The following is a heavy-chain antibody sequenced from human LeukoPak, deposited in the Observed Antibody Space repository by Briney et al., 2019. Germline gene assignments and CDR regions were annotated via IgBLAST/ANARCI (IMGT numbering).Heavy chain of an antibody. J-gene: IGHJ4*02. V-gene: IGHV3-33*01. D-gene: IGHD1-26*01. CDR1: GFTFSSYG. CDR3: ARDPGIVGAPDY. Sequence: GGSLRLSCAASGFTFSSYGMHWVRQAPGKGLEWVAVIWYDGSNKYYADSVKGRFTISGDNSKNTLYLQMNSLRAEDTAVYYCARDPGIVGAPDYWGQGTLVTVSS. CDR2: IWYDGSNK.